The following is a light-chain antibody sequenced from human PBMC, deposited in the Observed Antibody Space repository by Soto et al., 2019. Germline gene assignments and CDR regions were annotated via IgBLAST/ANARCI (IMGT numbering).Light chain of an antibody. J-gene: IGKJ1*01. Sequence: QMSKSPASLSASVGDRVTITCRAGQSISSYLNWYQQKPGKAPKLLIYAASSLQSGVPSRFSGSGSGTDFTLTISSLQPEDFATYYCQQSYSTPRTFGQGTKVDI. CDR2: AAS. V-gene: IGKV1-39*01. CDR3: QQSYSTPRT. CDR1: QSISSY.